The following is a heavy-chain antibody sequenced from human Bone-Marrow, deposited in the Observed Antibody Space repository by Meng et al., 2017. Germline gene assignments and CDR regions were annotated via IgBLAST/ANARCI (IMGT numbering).Heavy chain of an antibody. CDR2: INPKSGDT. Sequence: VRPVQSGARVRKPGASVKVSCKASGYTFPDYWLHWVRRAPGQGLEWMGRINPKSGDTHYAQRFQGRVTMTGDTSISTAYMELSGLRSDDTAMYYCARDEDISAAGKLFGNYWGQGTLVTVSS. V-gene: IGHV1-2*06. J-gene: IGHJ4*02. CDR1: GYTFPDYW. D-gene: IGHD6-13*01. CDR3: ARDEDISAAGKLFGNY.